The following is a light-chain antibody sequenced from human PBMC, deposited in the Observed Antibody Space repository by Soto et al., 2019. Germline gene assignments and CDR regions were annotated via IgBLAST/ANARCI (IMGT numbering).Light chain of an antibody. CDR3: SSYAGSSTFYV. CDR2: EVS. CDR1: SNDIGIYNY. J-gene: IGLJ1*01. Sequence: QSVLTQPASVSGSPGQSITISCTGTSNDIGIYNYVSWYQQHPGKAPKLVICEVSNRPSGVSSRFSGSKSGNTASLTISGLRAEDEADYYCSSYAGSSTFYVFGTGTKVTVL. V-gene: IGLV2-23*02.